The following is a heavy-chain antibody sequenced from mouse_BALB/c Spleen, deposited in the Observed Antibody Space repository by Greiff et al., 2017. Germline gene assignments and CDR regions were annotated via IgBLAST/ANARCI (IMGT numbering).Heavy chain of an antibody. J-gene: IGHJ1*01. CDR1: GFTFSDYY. CDR2: ISDGGSYT. D-gene: IGHD1-1*01. V-gene: IGHV5-4*02. Sequence: EVQLVESGGGLVKPGGSLKLSCAASGFTFSDYYMYWVRQTPEKRLEWVATISDGGSYTYYPDSVKGRFTISRDNAKNNLYLQMSSLKSEDTAMYYCASYYYGSSYWYFDVWGAGTTVTVSS. CDR3: ASYYYGSSYWYFDV.